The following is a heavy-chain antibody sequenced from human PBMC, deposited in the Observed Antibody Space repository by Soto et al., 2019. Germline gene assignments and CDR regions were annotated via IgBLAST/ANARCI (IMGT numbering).Heavy chain of an antibody. CDR1: GGSFSGYY. V-gene: IGHV4-34*01. D-gene: IGHD3-3*01. J-gene: IGHJ4*02. Sequence: QVQLQQWGAGLLKPSETLSLTCAVYGGSFSGYYWSWIRQPPGKGLEWIGEINHSGSTNYNPSLKSRVTISVDTSKNQFSLKLSSVTAADTAVYYCARGAGIFGVVAFDYWGQGTLVTVSS. CDR3: ARGAGIFGVVAFDY. CDR2: INHSGST.